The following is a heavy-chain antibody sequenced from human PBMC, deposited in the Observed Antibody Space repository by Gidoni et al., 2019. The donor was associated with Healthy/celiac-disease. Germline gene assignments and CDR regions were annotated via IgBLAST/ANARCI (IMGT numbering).Heavy chain of an antibody. V-gene: IGHV4-39*07. CDR3: ARGRKHYESTGAFDI. CDR1: GGPISSSSYY. Sequence: QLQLQESGPGLVKPSETLSLTCTVSGGPISSSSYYWGWIRQPPGKGLAWIGSIYYSGSTYYNPSLKSRVTISVDTSKNQFSLKLSSVTAADTAVYYCARGRKHYESTGAFDIWGQGTMVTVSS. D-gene: IGHD3-22*01. J-gene: IGHJ3*02. CDR2: IYYSGST.